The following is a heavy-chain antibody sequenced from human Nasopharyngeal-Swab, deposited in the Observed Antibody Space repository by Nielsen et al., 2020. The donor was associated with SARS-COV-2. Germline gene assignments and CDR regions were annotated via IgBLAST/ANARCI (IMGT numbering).Heavy chain of an antibody. CDR2: INQSGST. CDR1: GGSFTSYY. D-gene: IGHD2-2*01. J-gene: IGHJ6*03. CDR3: ARGLSGIVPAPILGLGPFYSYFYMDV. V-gene: IGHV4-34*01. Sequence: SETLSLTCVVYGGSFTSYYWGWIRQPPGKGLEWIAEINQSGSTTYNPSLKSRVTISVDTSKKQFSLKLSSLTAADTAVYYCARGLSGIVPAPILGLGPFYSYFYMDVWGKGTTVTVSS.